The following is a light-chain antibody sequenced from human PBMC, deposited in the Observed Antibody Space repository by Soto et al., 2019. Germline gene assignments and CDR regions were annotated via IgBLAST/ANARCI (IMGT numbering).Light chain of an antibody. V-gene: IGLV2-14*01. Sequence: QSALTQPASVSGSPGQSITISCTGTSSVIGSWNRISWYQQEPGKAPKLMIYTVSNRPSGISNRFSGSKSGNTASLTISGLQAEDEADYYSCSYTTSEAYVFGTGTKLTVL. J-gene: IGLJ1*01. CDR1: SSVIGSWNR. CDR3: CSYTTSEAYV. CDR2: TVS.